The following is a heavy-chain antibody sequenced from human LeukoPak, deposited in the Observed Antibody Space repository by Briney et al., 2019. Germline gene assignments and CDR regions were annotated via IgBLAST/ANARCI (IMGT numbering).Heavy chain of an antibody. CDR2: IYSSGST. V-gene: IGHV4-4*07. CDR1: GGSISNYY. CDR3: ARDPRYSSSAHVFDI. J-gene: IGHJ3*02. D-gene: IGHD6-6*01. Sequence: SETLSLTCTVSGGSISNYYWSWIRQPAGKGLEWTGRIYSSGSTNYNPSLKSRVTISQDTSKNQVSLKLSSVTAADTAVYYCARDPRYSSSAHVFDIWGQGTMVTVSS.